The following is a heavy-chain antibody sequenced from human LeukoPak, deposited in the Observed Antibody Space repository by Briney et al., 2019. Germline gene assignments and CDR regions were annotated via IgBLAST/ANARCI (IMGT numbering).Heavy chain of an antibody. V-gene: IGHV3-23*01. CDR3: AKDPYCSGGSCYGAEYFQH. J-gene: IGHJ1*01. CDR2: ISGSGGST. D-gene: IGHD2-15*01. Sequence: GGSLRLSCAASGFTFSSYAMSWVRQAPGKGLEWVSAISGSGGSTYYADFVKGRFTISRDNSKNTLYLQMNSLRAEDTAVYYCAKDPYCSGGSCYGAEYFQHWGQGTLVTVSS. CDR1: GFTFSSYA.